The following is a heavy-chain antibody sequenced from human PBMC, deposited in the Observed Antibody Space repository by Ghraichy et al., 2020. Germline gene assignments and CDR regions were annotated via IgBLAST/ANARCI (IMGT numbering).Heavy chain of an antibody. V-gene: IGHV3-23*01. Sequence: GGSLRLSCAASGFTFSNYAMSWIRQAPGKGLEWLSGISGSGGGTYYADSVKGRFTITRDNSKNTLYLQMNSLRVEDTALYYCAKGDNIHDTSGNSVYCGQCTVVTASA. J-gene: IGHJ1*01. CDR3: AKGDNIHDTSGNSVY. D-gene: IGHD4-23*01. CDR1: GFTFSNYA. CDR2: ISGSGGGT.